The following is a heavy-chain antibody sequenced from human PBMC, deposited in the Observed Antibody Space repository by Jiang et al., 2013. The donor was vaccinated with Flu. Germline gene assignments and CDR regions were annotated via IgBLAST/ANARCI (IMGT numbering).Heavy chain of an antibody. V-gene: IGHV7-4-1*02. D-gene: IGHD6-19*01. CDR1: GYTFTSYA. CDR3: ARTQQWLANWFDP. J-gene: IGHJ5*02. Sequence: KASGYTFTSYAMNWVRQAPGQGLEWMGWINTNTGNPTYAQGFTGRFVFSLDTSVSTAYLQISSLKAEDTAVYYCARTQQWLANWFDPWGQGTLVTVSS. CDR2: INTNTGNP.